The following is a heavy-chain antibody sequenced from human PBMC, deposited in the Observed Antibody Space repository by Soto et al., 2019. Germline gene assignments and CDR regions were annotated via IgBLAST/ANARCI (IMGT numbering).Heavy chain of an antibody. CDR2: IYHSGST. D-gene: IGHD5-12*01. CDR1: GGSISSGGYS. V-gene: IGHV4-30-2*01. Sequence: QLQLQESGSGLVKPSQTLSLTCAVSGGSISSGGYSWSWIRQPPGKGLEWIGYIYHSGSTYYNPSLKSRVTISVDRSKNQFSLKLSSVTAADTAVYYCARVDQDTEYGYHFDYWGQGTLVTVSS. J-gene: IGHJ4*02. CDR3: ARVDQDTEYGYHFDY.